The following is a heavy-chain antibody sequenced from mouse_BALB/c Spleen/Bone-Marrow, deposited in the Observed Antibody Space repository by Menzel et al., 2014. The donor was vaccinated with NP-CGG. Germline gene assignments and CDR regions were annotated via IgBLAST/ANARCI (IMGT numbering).Heavy chain of an antibody. Sequence: VQLPQSGAELVRPGVSVKISCKGSSYTFTDYALHWVKQSHAKSLEWIGIISTYYGDASYKQKFKGKATMTVDKSSSTAYMELARLTSEDSAIYYCARSDGFDYWGQGTTLTGSS. CDR2: ISTYYGDA. CDR1: SYTFTDYA. J-gene: IGHJ2*01. V-gene: IGHV1S137*01. CDR3: ARSDGFDY. D-gene: IGHD2-3*01.